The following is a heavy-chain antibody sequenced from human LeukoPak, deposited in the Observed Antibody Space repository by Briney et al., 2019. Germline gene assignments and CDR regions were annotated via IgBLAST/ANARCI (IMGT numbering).Heavy chain of an antibody. D-gene: IGHD5-12*01. Sequence: GESLKIPCQASGYTLTNYWIGWVRQMPGKGLEWMRSNYRGDSDTRYRPCFQGQVAISANKSFSTAYRQWSSLRASDSAMYYSARRAYRHEWFDPWGQGTLVTVSS. V-gene: IGHV5-51*01. CDR3: ARRAYRHEWFDP. CDR1: GYTLTNYW. CDR2: NYRGDSDT. J-gene: IGHJ5*02.